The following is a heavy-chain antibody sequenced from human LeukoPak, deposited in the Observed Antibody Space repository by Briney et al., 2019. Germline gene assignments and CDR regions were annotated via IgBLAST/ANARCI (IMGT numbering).Heavy chain of an antibody. CDR1: GGSISSSSYY. D-gene: IGHD3-10*01. J-gene: IGHJ6*03. CDR2: IYYSGST. CDR3: ARENPTFGELIYYYYYMDV. Sequence: SSETLSLTCTVSGGSISSSSYYWGWIRQPPGKGLEWIGSIYYSGSTYYNPSLKSRVTISVDTSKNQFSLKLSSVTAADTAVYYCARENPTFGELIYYYYYMDVWGKGTTVTISS. V-gene: IGHV4-39*07.